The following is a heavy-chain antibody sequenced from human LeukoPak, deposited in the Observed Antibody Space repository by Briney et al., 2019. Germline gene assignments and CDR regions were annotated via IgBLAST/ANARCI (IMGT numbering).Heavy chain of an antibody. D-gene: IGHD6-13*01. CDR2: INPNSGGT. J-gene: IGHJ3*02. CDR3: ARLGSSWSNDAFDI. CDR1: GYTFTGQY. Sequence: ASVKVSCKASGYTFTGQYIHWVRQAPGQGLEWMGWINPNSGGTNYAQRFQGRVTITRNTSISTAYMELSSLRSEDTAVYYCARLGSSWSNDAFDIWGQGTMVTVSS. V-gene: IGHV1-2*02.